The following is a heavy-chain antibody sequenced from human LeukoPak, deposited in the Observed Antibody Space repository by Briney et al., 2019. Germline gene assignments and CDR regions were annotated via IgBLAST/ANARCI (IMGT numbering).Heavy chain of an antibody. CDR3: ARSHTSWSSYYYYYYYMDV. Sequence: SVKVSCKASGGTFSSSAISWVRQAPGQGLEWMGRIIPIFGTANYAQKFQGRVTITADESTSTAYMELSSLRSEDTAVYYCARSHTSWSSYYYYYYYMDVWGKGTTVTVSS. CDR2: IIPIFGTA. CDR1: GGTFSSSA. J-gene: IGHJ6*03. V-gene: IGHV1-69*13. D-gene: IGHD2-2*01.